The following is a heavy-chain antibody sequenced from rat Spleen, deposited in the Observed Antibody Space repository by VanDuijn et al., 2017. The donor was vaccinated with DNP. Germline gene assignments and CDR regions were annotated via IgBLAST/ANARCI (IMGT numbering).Heavy chain of an antibody. D-gene: IGHD1-2*01. CDR3: ARSGTIAASYAMDA. V-gene: IGHV2-6*01. J-gene: IGHJ4*01. CDR2: ISSGGST. Sequence: QVQLKESGPGLVQPSQTLSLTCTVSGFSLTSYTVSWVRQPPGKGLEWIAAISSGGSTYYNSALKSRLSISRDTSKSQVFLKMNRLQAEDTAMYVCARSGTIAASYAMDAWGQGTSVTVSS. CDR1: GFSLTSYT.